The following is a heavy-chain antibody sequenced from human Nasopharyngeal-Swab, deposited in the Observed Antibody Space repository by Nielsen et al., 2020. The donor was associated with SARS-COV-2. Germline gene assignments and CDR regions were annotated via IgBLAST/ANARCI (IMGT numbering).Heavy chain of an antibody. CDR3: AKEVTMIVVVRGRGDY. V-gene: IGHV3-21*01. J-gene: IGHJ4*02. Sequence: GESLKISCAASGFTFSSYSMNWVRQAPGKGLEWVSSISSSSSYIYYADSVKGRFTISRDNAKNSLYLQMNSLRAEDTAVYYCAKEVTMIVVVRGRGDYWGQGTLVTVSS. D-gene: IGHD3-22*01. CDR2: ISSSSSYI. CDR1: GFTFSSYS.